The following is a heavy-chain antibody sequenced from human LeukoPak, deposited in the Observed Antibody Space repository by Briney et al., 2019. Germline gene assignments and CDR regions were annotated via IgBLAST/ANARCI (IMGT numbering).Heavy chain of an antibody. CDR2: ISGSGGST. CDR1: GFTFSSYA. Sequence: GGPLRLSCAASGFTFSSYAMSWVRQAPGKGLEWVSAISGSGGSTYYADSVKGRFTISRDNSKNTLYLQMNSLRAEDTAVYYCAKDLLSYYDSSGYYSYFDYWGQGTLVTVSS. D-gene: IGHD3-22*01. CDR3: AKDLLSYYDSSGYYSYFDY. J-gene: IGHJ4*02. V-gene: IGHV3-23*01.